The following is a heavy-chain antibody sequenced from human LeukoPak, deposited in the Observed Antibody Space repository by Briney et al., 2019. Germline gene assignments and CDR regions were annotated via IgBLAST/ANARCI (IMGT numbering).Heavy chain of an antibody. Sequence: PGGSLRLSCAASGFTFSSYSMNWVRQAPGKGLEWVSSISSSSSYIYYADSVKGRFTISRDNAKNTLYLQVNSLRAEDTAVYYCARGGKIALAGTRSSQYFQHWGQGTLVTVSS. V-gene: IGHV3-21*01. CDR3: ARGGKIALAGTRSSQYFQH. J-gene: IGHJ1*01. CDR1: GFTFSSYS. CDR2: ISSSSSYI. D-gene: IGHD6-19*01.